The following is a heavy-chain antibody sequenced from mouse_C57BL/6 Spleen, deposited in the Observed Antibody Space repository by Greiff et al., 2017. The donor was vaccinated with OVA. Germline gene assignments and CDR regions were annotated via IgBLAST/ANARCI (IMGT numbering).Heavy chain of an antibody. CDR2: IDPSDSYT. D-gene: IGHD1-1*01. CDR1: GYTFTSYW. CDR3: ASPLTTEGAMDY. J-gene: IGHJ4*01. V-gene: IGHV1-69*01. Sequence: VQLQQPGAELVMPGASVTLSCKASGYTFTSYWMHWVKQRPGQGLEWIGEIDPSDSYTNYNQKFKGKSTLTVDKSSSTAYMQLSSLTSEDSAVYYCASPLTTEGAMDYWGQGTSVTVSS.